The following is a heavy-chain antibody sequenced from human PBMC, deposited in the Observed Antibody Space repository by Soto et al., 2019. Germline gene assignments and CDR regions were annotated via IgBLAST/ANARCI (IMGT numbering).Heavy chain of an antibody. CDR3: AKDRRAGGNSAFYFDF. D-gene: IGHD3-16*01. Sequence: SGGSLRLSCAASGFKFSNYAMIWVRQAPGKGLEWVSLISATGGGTYYADSVKGRFTISRDNSHNTLYLQVHSLTAEDTAVYYCAKDRRAGGNSAFYFDFWGQGAQVTVSS. J-gene: IGHJ4*02. CDR1: GFKFSNYA. CDR2: ISATGGGT. V-gene: IGHV3-23*01.